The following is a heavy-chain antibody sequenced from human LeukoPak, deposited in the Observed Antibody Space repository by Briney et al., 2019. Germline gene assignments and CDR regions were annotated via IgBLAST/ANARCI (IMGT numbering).Heavy chain of an antibody. Sequence: GGSLRLSCLTSGFTLSTNAMSWVRQAPGKGLEWISGISGSGASTYYADSVKGRFTISRDDSRNALYLQMNSLRGDDTAVYYCAKDVGKWESLHFFDYWGQGTLVTVSS. CDR3: AKDVGKWESLHFFDY. V-gene: IGHV3-23*01. CDR2: ISGSGAST. D-gene: IGHD1-26*01. CDR1: GFTLSTNA. J-gene: IGHJ4*02.